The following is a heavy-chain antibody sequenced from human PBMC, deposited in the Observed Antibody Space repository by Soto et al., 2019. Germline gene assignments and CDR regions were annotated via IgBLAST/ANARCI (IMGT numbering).Heavy chain of an antibody. CDR2: ISSSGST. CDR3: ARISCSFYNQGTGYYYRETEV. V-gene: IGHV4-59*01. CDR1: GFISDYA. Sequence: GFISDYAWSCLLKQTGKGLEWIGDISSSGSTKYNPSLKSPVTISRDTSKHQFSLRLTSVTPADTAVYYCARISCSFYNQGTGYYYRETEVWGKGTTVIVTT. J-gene: IGHJ6*01. D-gene: IGHD3-22*01.